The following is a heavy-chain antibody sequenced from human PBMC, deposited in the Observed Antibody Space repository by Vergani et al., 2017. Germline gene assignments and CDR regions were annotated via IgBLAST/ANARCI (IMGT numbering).Heavy chain of an antibody. J-gene: IGHJ3*02. V-gene: IGHV3-21*01. Sequence: EVQLVESGGGLVKPGGSLRLSCGASGFTFSSYSMNWVRQAPGKGLEWVSSISSSSSYIYYADSVKGRFTISRDNAKNSLYLQMNSLRAEDTAVYYCAGDFRPEEVVLTPLDAFDIWGQGTMVTVSS. CDR2: ISSSSSYI. D-gene: IGHD2-15*01. CDR1: GFTFSSYS. CDR3: AGDFRPEEVVLTPLDAFDI.